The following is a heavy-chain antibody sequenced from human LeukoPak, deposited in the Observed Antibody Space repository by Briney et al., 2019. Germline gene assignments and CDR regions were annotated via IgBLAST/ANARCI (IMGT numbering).Heavy chain of an antibody. CDR2: INHSGST. J-gene: IGHJ4*02. CDR3: ARERGRAAGIDY. D-gene: IGHD6-13*01. Sequence: SETLSLTCAVYGGSFSGHYWSWIRQPPGKGLEWIGEINHSGSTNYNPSLKSRVTISVDTSKNQFSLKLSSVTAADTAVYYCARERGRAAGIDYWGQGTLVTVSS. V-gene: IGHV4-34*01. CDR1: GGSFSGHY.